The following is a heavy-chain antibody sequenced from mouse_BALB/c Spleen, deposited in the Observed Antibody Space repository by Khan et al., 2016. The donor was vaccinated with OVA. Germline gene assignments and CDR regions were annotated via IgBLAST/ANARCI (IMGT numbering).Heavy chain of an antibody. V-gene: IGHV1-26*01. D-gene: IGHD2-12*01. CDR3: ARGYEFFPY. CDR1: GYSFTVYY. J-gene: IGHJ3*01. Sequence: EVQLQESGPDLVKPGASVKISCKASGYSFTVYYMTWVKQSHGKSPEWIGRVNPNNGDTNYNQNFKGKAILTVDKSSNTAYMELRSLTSEDSAVFYCARGYEFFPYWGQGPLVTVSA. CDR2: VNPNNGDT.